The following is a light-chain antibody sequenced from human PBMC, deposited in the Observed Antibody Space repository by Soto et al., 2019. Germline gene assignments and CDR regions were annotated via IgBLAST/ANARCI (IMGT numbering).Light chain of an antibody. Sequence: DIQMTQSPSTLSASVGARITITCRASQSISSWLAWYQQKPGKAPKLLIYDVSSLKSGVPSRFSGSGSGADFTLTISSLQPEDFATYYCQQSYSTWITFGQGTRLEIK. CDR2: DVS. J-gene: IGKJ5*01. CDR1: QSISSW. V-gene: IGKV1-5*01. CDR3: QQSYSTWIT.